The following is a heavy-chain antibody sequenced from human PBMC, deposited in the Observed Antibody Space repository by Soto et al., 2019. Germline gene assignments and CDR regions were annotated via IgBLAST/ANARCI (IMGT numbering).Heavy chain of an antibody. J-gene: IGHJ4*02. CDR2: ISSSGSTI. CDR3: AKDIQGYCSGGSCYGFDY. V-gene: IGHV3-48*03. D-gene: IGHD2-15*01. CDR1: GFTFSSYE. Sequence: EVQLVESGGGLVQPGGSLRLSCAASGFTFSSYEMNWVRQAPGKGLEWVSYISSSGSTIYYADSVKGRFTISRDNAKNSLYLQMNSLRAEDTALYYCAKDIQGYCSGGSCYGFDYWGQGTLVTVSS.